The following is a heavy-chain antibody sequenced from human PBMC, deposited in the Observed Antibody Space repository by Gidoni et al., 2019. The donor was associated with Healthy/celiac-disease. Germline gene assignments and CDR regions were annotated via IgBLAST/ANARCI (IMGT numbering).Heavy chain of an antibody. CDR1: GGTFSSYA. J-gene: IGHJ5*02. CDR2: ISPILGIA. Sequence: QVQLVQSGAEVKKPGSSVRVSCKASGGTFSSYAISWVRQAPGQGLEWMGRISPILGIANYAQKFQGRVTITADKSTSTAYMELSSLRSEDTAVYYCASSYYYGSGSPNWFDPWGQGTLVTVSS. V-gene: IGHV1-69*04. CDR3: ASSYYYGSGSPNWFDP. D-gene: IGHD3-10*01.